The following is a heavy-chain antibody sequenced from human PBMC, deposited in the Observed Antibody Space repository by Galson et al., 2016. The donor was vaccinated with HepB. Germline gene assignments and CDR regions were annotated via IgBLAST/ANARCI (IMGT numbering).Heavy chain of an antibody. V-gene: IGHV4-61*01. CDR1: GGSLSSDNYF. J-gene: IGHJ4*02. CDR3: ARDQHGSYMPH. Sequence: SLTCTVSGGSLSSDNYFWSWVRQPPGKGLEWIGFIQDTGNTNCNPSLKSRVTISIDRSKNQFSLKLSSVTAADTAVYYCARDQHGSYMPHWGLGTLVTVSS. D-gene: IGHD1-26*01. CDR2: IQDTGNT.